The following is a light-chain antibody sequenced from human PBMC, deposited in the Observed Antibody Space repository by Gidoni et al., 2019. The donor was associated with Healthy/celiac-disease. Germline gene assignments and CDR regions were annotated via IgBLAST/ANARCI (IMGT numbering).Light chain of an antibody. CDR3: QQSYSTPYT. CDR2: AAS. V-gene: IGKV1-39*01. CDR1: QRISSY. Sequence: DIQMTQSPSSLSASVGDRVTITCRASQRISSYVNWYQQKPGKAPKLLIYAASSLQSRVPSRFSGSGSGTDFTLTISSLQPEDFATYYYQQSYSTPYTFGQGTKLEIK. J-gene: IGKJ2*01.